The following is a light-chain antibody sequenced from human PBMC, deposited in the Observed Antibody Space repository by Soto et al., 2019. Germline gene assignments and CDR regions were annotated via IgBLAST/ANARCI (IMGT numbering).Light chain of an antibody. J-gene: IGKJ1*01. Sequence: IVMTQSPASLSVSPGEGATLSCRASQSVSNNLAWYQQKPGQAPRLLIYGASTRATGIPARFSGSGSGTDFTLTISSLQSEDFAAYYCQQYNNWPRGTLGQGTKVEIK. CDR2: GAS. CDR1: QSVSNN. V-gene: IGKV3-15*01. CDR3: QQYNNWPRGT.